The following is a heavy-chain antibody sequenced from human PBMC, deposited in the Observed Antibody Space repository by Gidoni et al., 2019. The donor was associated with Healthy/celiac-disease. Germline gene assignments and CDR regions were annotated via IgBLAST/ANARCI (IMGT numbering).Heavy chain of an antibody. V-gene: IGHV4-39*01. CDR3: ARLQVATSSYYYYYYGMDV. J-gene: IGHJ6*02. Sequence: QLQLQESGPGLVKPSETLSLTCTASGGSISSSSYYWGWIRQPPVKGLEWIGSIYYSGSTYYNPSLKSRVTISVDTSKNQFSLKLSSVTAADTAVYYCARLQVATSSYYYYYYGMDVWGQGTTVTVSS. D-gene: IGHD5-12*01. CDR2: IYYSGST. CDR1: GGSISSSSYY.